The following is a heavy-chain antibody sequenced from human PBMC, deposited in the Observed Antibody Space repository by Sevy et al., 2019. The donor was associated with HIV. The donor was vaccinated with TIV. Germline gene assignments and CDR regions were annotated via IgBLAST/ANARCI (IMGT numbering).Heavy chain of an antibody. V-gene: IGHV4-34*01. Sequence: SETLSLTCAVYGGSFSGYYWSWIRQPPGKGLEWIGEINHSGSSNYNPSLKSRVTISVDTSKNQFSLKLSSVTAADTAVYYCARGPGTIFGVVIRTRAFDIWGQGTMVTVSS. CDR1: GGSFSGYY. D-gene: IGHD3-3*01. CDR3: ARGPGTIFGVVIRTRAFDI. J-gene: IGHJ3*02. CDR2: INHSGSS.